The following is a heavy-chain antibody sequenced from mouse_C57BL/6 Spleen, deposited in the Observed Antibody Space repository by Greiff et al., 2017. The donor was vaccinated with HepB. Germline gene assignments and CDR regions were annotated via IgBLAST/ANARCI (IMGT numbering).Heavy chain of an antibody. J-gene: IGHJ1*03. CDR1: GFSFNTYA. CDR2: IRSKSNNYAT. Sequence: EVKLVESGGGLVQPKGSLKLSCAASGFSFNTYAMNWVRQAPGKGLEWVARIRSKSNNYATYYADSVKDRFTISRDDSESMLYLQMNNLKTEDTAMYYCVRPHDGYYWYFDVWGTGTTVTVSS. CDR3: VRPHDGYYWYFDV. V-gene: IGHV10-1*01. D-gene: IGHD2-3*01.